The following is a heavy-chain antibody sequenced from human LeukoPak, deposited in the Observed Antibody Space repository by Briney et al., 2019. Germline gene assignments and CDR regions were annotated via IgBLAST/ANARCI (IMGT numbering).Heavy chain of an antibody. CDR2: IYHSGST. V-gene: IGHV4-30-2*01. D-gene: IGHD2-15*01. CDR1: GGSISSGGYS. CDR3: ARIRGKSGLDYYYFDY. J-gene: IGHJ4*02. Sequence: SQTLSLTCAVSGGSISSGGYSWSWIRQPPGKGLEWIGYIYHSGSTYYNPSLKSRVTISVDRSKNQFSLKLSSATAADTAVYYCARIRGKSGLDYYYFDYWGQGTLVTVSS.